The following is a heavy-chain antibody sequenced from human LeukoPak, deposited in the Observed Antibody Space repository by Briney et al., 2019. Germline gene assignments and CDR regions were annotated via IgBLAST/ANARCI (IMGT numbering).Heavy chain of an antibody. CDR1: GFTFSSYV. CDR3: AKGYSYGYDY. J-gene: IGHJ4*02. V-gene: IGHV3-23*01. Sequence: GGSLRLSCAASGFTFSSYVMSWVRQAPVKGLEWVSAISGSGGSTYYADSVKGRFTISRDDTKNTLYLQMNSLRADDTAVYYCAKGYSYGYDYWGQGTLVTVSS. CDR2: ISGSGGST. D-gene: IGHD5-18*01.